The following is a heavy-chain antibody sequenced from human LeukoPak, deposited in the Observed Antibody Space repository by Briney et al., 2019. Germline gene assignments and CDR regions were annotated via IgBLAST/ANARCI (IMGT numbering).Heavy chain of an antibody. Sequence: PSDTLSLTCDVSGYAMTSSNWWGWIRQPPGKVLEWIGYIYYSGNTDYNPSLKSRVTMSIHTSNNQFSLKLTSVSALDTAVYDCVGGGSYYWAPDYWGQGTLVTVSS. D-gene: IGHD3-10*01. CDR1: GYAMTSSNW. V-gene: IGHV4-28*06. CDR2: IYYSGNT. CDR3: VGGGSYYWAPDY. J-gene: IGHJ4*02.